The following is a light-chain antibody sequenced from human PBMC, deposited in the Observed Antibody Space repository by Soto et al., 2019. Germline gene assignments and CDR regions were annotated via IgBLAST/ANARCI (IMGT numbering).Light chain of an antibody. CDR3: QQYYSAPWT. V-gene: IGKV4-1*01. Sequence: DIVLTQSPDSLAVSLGERATINCKSSQSILYSSNNKIYLAWYQQKAGQPPKLLIYWASTRESGVPDRFSGSGSGTDFTLTISSLQAEDVAVYYCQQYYSAPWTFGQGTKAEIK. CDR2: WAS. J-gene: IGKJ1*01. CDR1: QSILYSSNNKIY.